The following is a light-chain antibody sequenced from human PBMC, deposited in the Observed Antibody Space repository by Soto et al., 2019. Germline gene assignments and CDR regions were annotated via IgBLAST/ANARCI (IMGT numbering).Light chain of an antibody. Sequence: EIVLTQSPGTLSLSPGERATLSCRASQSVSSSYLAWYQQKPGQAPRLLIYGASSRATGIPDRFSGSGSGPDFSLTIIRLEPEDFAVYYCQQYGSSPRVYTFGQGTKLEI. V-gene: IGKV3-20*01. CDR2: GAS. CDR3: QQYGSSPRVYT. J-gene: IGKJ2*01. CDR1: QSVSSSY.